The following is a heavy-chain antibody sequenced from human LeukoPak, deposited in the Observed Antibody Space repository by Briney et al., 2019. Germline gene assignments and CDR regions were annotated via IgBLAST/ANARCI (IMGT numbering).Heavy chain of an antibody. D-gene: IGHD6-19*01. J-gene: IGHJ4*02. CDR3: AREEVRRAVAGYFDN. CDR1: GYTFTSYG. V-gene: IGHV1-18*01. CDR2: ISGYNGNT. Sequence: ASVKVSCKASGYTFTSYGISCVRQAPGQGLEWMGWISGYNGNTNYAQKLQGRVTMTTDTSTSTVYMELRSLRSDDTAVYYCAREEVRRAVAGYFDNWGQGTLVTVSS.